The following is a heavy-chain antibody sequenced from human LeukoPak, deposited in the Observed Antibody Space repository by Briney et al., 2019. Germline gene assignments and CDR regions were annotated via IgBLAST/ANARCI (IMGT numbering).Heavy chain of an antibody. V-gene: IGHV1-46*03. CDR3: ARDYDSSGYYSYYFDY. CDR1: GYTFTSYY. D-gene: IGHD3-22*01. CDR2: INPSGGST. J-gene: IGHJ4*02. Sequence: ASVKVSCKASGYTFTSYYMHWVRQAPGQGLEWMGIINPSGGSTSYAQKFQGRVTMTRDMSTSTVYMELSSLRSEDTAVYYCARDYDSSGYYSYYFDYWGQGTLVTVSS.